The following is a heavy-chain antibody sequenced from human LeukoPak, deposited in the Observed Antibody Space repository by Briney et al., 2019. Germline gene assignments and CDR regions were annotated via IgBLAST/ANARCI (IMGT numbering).Heavy chain of an antibody. CDR3: ARGYYYDSSGYYGWYFDL. CDR2: ISAYNGNI. D-gene: IGHD3-22*01. V-gene: IGHV1-18*01. CDR1: GYTFTSYG. J-gene: IGHJ2*01. Sequence: ASVKVSCKASGYTFTSYGISWVRQAPGQGLEWMGWISAYNGNINYAQKLQGRVTMTTDTSTSTAYMELRSLRSDDTAVYYCARGYYYDSSGYYGWYFDLWGRGTLVTVSS.